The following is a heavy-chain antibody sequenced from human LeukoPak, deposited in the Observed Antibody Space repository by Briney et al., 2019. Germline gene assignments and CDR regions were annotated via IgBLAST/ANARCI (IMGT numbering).Heavy chain of an antibody. D-gene: IGHD6-13*01. V-gene: IGHV4-34*01. CDR1: GGSFSGYY. CDR3: ARSSSWPYYYYYYMDV. Sequence: SETLSLTCAVYGGSFSGYYWSWIRQPPGKGLEWIGEINHSGSTNYNPSLKSRVTISVDTSKNQLSLKLSSVTAADTAVYYCARSSSWPYYYYYYMDVWGKGTTVTVSS. J-gene: IGHJ6*03. CDR2: INHSGST.